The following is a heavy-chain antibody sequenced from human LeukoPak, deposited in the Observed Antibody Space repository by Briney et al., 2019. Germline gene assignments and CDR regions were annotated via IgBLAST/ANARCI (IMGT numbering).Heavy chain of an antibody. CDR1: GFTFSSYS. CDR2: ISSSSSTI. Sequence: PGGSLRLSCAASGFTFSSYSMNWVRQAPGEGLEWVSYISSSSSTIYYADSVKGRFTISRDNAKNSLYLQMNSLRAEDTAVYYCARDGSYEPFDYWGQGTLVTVSS. CDR3: ARDGSYEPFDY. D-gene: IGHD1-26*01. J-gene: IGHJ4*02. V-gene: IGHV3-48*01.